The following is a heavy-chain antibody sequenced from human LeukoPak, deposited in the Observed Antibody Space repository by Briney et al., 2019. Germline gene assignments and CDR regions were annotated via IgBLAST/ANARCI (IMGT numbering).Heavy chain of an antibody. D-gene: IGHD1-1*01. CDR2: IWYDGSNK. V-gene: IGHV3-33*01. J-gene: IGHJ5*02. CDR3: AREGTAGTNLNWFDP. Sequence: GGSLRLSCAAPGITFSSFGMHWLRQAPGKGLEWVAFIWYDGSNKYYADSVKGRFTISRDNSKNTLYLQMNSLRVEDTAVYYCAREGTAGTNLNWFDPWGQGTLVTVSS. CDR1: GITFSSFG.